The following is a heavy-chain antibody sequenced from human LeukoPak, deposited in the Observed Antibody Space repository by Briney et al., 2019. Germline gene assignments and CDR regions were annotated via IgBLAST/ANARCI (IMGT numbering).Heavy chain of an antibody. Sequence: GGSLRLSCAASGFTFSSYAMSWVRQAPGKGLEWVSSITRDSDSLYYADSLKGRFTISRDNAKNSLYLQMSSLRAEDTAVYYCVRDTGGGDSVFWGQGTLVTVSS. CDR1: GFTFSSYA. CDR3: VRDTGGGDSVF. CDR2: ITRDSDSL. J-gene: IGHJ4*02. D-gene: IGHD4-23*01. V-gene: IGHV3-21*01.